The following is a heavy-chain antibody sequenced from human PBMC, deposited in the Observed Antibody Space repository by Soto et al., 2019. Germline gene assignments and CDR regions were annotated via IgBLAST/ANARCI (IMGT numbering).Heavy chain of an antibody. CDR1: GYSFTSYL. CDR2: IDPTDSDT. D-gene: IGHD3-22*01. CDR3: VRTRHDSSGYYSYYYYGMVV. Sequence: VESLKISGKGSGYSFTSYLISWVRQMTGKALECFGTIDPTDSDTYYSPSFQCHVTISADKSISTAYLQWSSLKASDTAMYYCVRTRHDSSGYYSYYYYGMVVLHQETTVTVSS. V-gene: IGHV5-10-1*01. J-gene: IGHJ6*02.